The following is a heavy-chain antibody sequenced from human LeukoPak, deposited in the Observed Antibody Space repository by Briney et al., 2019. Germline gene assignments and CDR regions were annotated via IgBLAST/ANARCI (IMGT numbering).Heavy chain of an antibody. CDR2: ISASGDST. CDR1: GFNFSYYA. D-gene: IGHD3-10*01. J-gene: IGHJ6*02. CDR3: ARMIRGIHVYYYGMEV. V-gene: IGHV3-23*01. Sequence: PGGSLRLSCAASGFNFSYYAMTWVRQAPGKGLEWVSLISASGDSTYYADSVKGRFTISRDSSKSTLSLQMNSLRAEDTAVYFCARMIRGIHVYYYGMEVWGQGTTVTVS.